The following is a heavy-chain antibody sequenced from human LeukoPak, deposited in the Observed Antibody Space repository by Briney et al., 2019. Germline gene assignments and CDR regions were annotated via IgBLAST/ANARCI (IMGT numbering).Heavy chain of an antibody. CDR2: VYYSGNT. CDR3: ARGGGRYYYDSSGYGY. V-gene: IGHV4-59*01. CDR1: GASISTNY. D-gene: IGHD3-22*01. J-gene: IGHJ4*02. Sequence: SETLSLTCTVSGASISTNYWSWIRQPPEKGLEWIGYVYYSGNTNYNPSLKSRVTISVDMSKNQFSLRLSSVTAADTAVYYCARGGGRYYYDSSGYGYWGQGTLVTVSS.